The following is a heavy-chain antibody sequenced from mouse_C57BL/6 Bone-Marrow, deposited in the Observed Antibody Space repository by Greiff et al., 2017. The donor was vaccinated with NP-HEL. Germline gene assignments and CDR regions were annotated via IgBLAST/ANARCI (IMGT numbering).Heavy chain of an antibody. CDR3: ARLLRWFAY. V-gene: IGHV1-55*01. Sequence: QVHVKQPGAELVKPGASVKMSCKASGYTFTSYWITWVKQRPGQGLEWIGDIYPGSGSTNYNEKFKSKATMTVDTSSSTAYMQLSSLTSEDSAVYYCARLLRWFAYWGQGTLVTVSA. CDR1: GYTFTSYW. D-gene: IGHD1-1*01. J-gene: IGHJ3*01. CDR2: IYPGSGST.